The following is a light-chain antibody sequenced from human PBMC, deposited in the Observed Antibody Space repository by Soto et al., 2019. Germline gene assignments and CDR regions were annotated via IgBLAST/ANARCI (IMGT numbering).Light chain of an antibody. V-gene: IGKV1-39*01. CDR2: AAS. Sequence: DIEMTQAPYSLSASVGDRFIITCRASHSISSYLNWYQQKPGKAPKLLIYAASSLQSGVPSRFSGSGSGTDFTLTISSLQPEDFATYYCQQSYSTPLIAFGQGTRLEIK. CDR1: HSISSY. J-gene: IGKJ5*01. CDR3: QQSYSTPLIA.